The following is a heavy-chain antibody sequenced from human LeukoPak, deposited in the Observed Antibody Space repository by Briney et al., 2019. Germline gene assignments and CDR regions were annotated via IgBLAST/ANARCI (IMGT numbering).Heavy chain of an antibody. D-gene: IGHD3-10*01. CDR3: AGNYGPYYFDY. CDR1: GFTFSSYG. CDR2: ISYDGSNK. V-gene: IGHV3-30*03. Sequence: QPGRSLRLSCAASGFTFSSYGMHWVRQAPGKGLEWVAVISYDGSNKYYADSVKGRFTISRDNSKNTLYLQMNSLRAEDTAVYYCAGNYGPYYFDYWGQGTLVTVSS. J-gene: IGHJ4*02.